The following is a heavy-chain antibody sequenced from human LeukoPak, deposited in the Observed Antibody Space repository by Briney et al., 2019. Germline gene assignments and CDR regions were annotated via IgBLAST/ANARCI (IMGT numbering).Heavy chain of an antibody. CDR3: ARGRLKFSSSSGLVY. D-gene: IGHD6-6*01. J-gene: IGHJ4*02. CDR1: GASLSGYY. CDR2: INHSGIT. Sequence: SETLSLTCTVYGASLSGYYWTWIRQPPGKGLGWIGEINHSGITNYNPSLKSRVTISVDTSKNQFSLKLNSVTAADTAVYYCARGRLKFSSSSGLVYWGQGTLVTVSS. V-gene: IGHV4-34*01.